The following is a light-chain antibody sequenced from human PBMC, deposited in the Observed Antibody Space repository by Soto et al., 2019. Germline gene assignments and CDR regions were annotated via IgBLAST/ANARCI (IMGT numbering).Light chain of an antibody. J-gene: IGKJ4*01. Sequence: DIQMTQSPSSLSASVGDRVTITCRASQGISNFLAWYQQKPGKVPELLIYAAHTLQSGVPSRFSGSGSGTEFTLTISSLHPEDVATYYCQKYNSAPLTFGGGTKVEIK. CDR3: QKYNSAPLT. CDR1: QGISNF. CDR2: AAH. V-gene: IGKV1-27*01.